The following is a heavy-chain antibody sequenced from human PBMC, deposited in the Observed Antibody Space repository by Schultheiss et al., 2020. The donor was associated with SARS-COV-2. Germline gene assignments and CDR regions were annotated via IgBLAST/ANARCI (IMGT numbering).Heavy chain of an antibody. J-gene: IGHJ6*02. CDR2: INHSGST. Sequence: GSLRLSCAVYGGSFSGYYWSWIRQPPGKGLEWIGEINHSGSTNYNPSLKSRVTISVDTSKNQFSLKLSSVTAADTAVYYCARGLLYYYYYGMDVWGQGTTVTVSS. CDR1: GGSFSGYY. V-gene: IGHV4-34*01. CDR3: ARGLLYYYYYGMDV.